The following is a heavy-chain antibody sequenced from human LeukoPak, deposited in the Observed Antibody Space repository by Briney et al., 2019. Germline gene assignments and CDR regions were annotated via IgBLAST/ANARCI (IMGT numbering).Heavy chain of an antibody. Sequence: GGSLRLSCAVSGFTFSSYSMNWVRQAPGKGLEWVSYISSFSSTIYYADSVKGRFTISRDNAKSSLYLQMNSLRAEDTAVYYCVATLSADFDYWGQGTLVTVSS. V-gene: IGHV3-48*01. D-gene: IGHD2/OR15-2a*01. CDR1: GFTFSSYS. CDR3: VATLSADFDY. J-gene: IGHJ4*02. CDR2: ISSFSSTI.